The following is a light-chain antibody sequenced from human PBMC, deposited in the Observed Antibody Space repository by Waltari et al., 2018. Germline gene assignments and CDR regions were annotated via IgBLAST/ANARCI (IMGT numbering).Light chain of an antibody. CDR3: CSYAGSYTYV. Sequence: QSALTQPRSVSGSPGQSVTIPCTGTSSDVVAYNYFSWYQQHPGKAPKLMIYDVSKRPSGVPDRFSGSKSGNTASLTISGLQAEDEADYYCCSYAGSYTYVFGTGTKVTVL. J-gene: IGLJ1*01. CDR1: SSDVVAYNY. V-gene: IGLV2-11*01. CDR2: DVS.